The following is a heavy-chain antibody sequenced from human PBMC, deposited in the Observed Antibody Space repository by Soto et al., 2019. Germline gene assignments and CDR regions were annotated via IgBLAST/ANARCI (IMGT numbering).Heavy chain of an antibody. V-gene: IGHV3-9*01. D-gene: IGHD2-15*01. J-gene: IGHJ6*02. CDR3: VKDMTPGGADV. CDR2: LFLRSGGT. CDR1: GTNFDDYA. Sequence: EVDLVESGGGLVQPGGSLRLSCIVSGTNFDDYAMHWVRQTPGKGLEWVSGLFLRSGGTGYADSVKGRFTLSRDNARNSLHLQMNSLRIEDTALYFCVKDMTPGGADVWGQGTTVTVSS.